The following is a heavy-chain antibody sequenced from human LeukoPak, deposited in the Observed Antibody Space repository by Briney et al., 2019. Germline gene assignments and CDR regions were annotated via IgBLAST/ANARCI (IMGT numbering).Heavy chain of an antibody. CDR3: AKDVTGSDWFFDL. Sequence: TGGSLRLSCAASGFTFDDYTMHWVRHAPGKGLEWVSLISFDGLSTFYADSVKGRFTISRDNSKNSLFLQMNSLRTEDTAFYYCAKDVTGSDWFFDLWGRGTLVTVSS. CDR2: ISFDGLST. J-gene: IGHJ2*01. CDR1: GFTFDDYT. D-gene: IGHD3-10*01. V-gene: IGHV3-43*01.